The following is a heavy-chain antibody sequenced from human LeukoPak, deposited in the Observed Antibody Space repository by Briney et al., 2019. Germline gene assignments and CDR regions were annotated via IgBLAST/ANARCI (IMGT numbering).Heavy chain of an antibody. CDR2: IGTAGDT. J-gene: IGHJ4*02. D-gene: IGHD4-17*01. CDR1: GFTFSSYD. CDR3: ARYYGDPRGFDY. Sequence: GGSLRLSCAASGFTFSSYDMHWVRQATGEGLEWVSAIGTAGDTYYPGSVKGRFTISRENAKNSLYLQMNSLRAGDTAVYYCARYYGDPRGFDYWGQGTLVTVSS. V-gene: IGHV3-13*04.